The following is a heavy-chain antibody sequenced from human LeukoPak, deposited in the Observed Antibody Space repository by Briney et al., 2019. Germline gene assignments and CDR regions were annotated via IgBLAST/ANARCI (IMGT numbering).Heavy chain of an antibody. CDR3: ARNSFRVNTHYFCGMDV. D-gene: IGHD3-10*01. V-gene: IGHV3-53*01. Sequence: AGGSLRYSRAASGFTVSDNYMSWVRQAPGKGLEWVSVIYSGGTTYYADSVKGRFTISRDNSKNTLHLQMSGLRAEDTAVYYCARNSFRVNTHYFCGMDVWGQGTTVAVSS. CDR2: IYSGGTT. J-gene: IGHJ6*02. CDR1: GFTVSDNY.